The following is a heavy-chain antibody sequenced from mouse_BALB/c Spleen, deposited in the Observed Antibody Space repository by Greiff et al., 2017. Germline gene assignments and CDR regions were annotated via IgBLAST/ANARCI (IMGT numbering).Heavy chain of an antibody. CDR1: GFTFSSYG. V-gene: IGHV5-6-3*01. CDR2: INSNGGST. CDR3: ARAGLGRGYFDY. J-gene: IGHJ2*01. Sequence: EVKLEESGGGLVQPGGSLKLSCAASGFTFSSYGMSWVRQTPDKRLELVATINSNGGSTYYPDSVKGRFTISRDNAKNTLYLQMSSLKSEDTAMYYCARAGLGRGYFDYWGQGTTLTVSS. D-gene: IGHD4-1*01.